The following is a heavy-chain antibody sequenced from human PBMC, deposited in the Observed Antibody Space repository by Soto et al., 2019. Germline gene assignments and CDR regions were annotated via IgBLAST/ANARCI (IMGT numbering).Heavy chain of an antibody. CDR2: ISYDGSNK. CDR3: ARGDRTGPDMVRGVIITLDY. CDR1: GFTFSSYA. J-gene: IGHJ4*02. V-gene: IGHV3-30-3*01. Sequence: QVQLVESGGGVVQPGRSLRLSCAASGFTFSSYAMHWVRQAPGKGPEWVAVISYDGSNKYYADSVKGRFTISRDNSKNTLYLQMNSLRAEDTAVYYCARGDRTGPDMVRGVIITLDYWGQGTLVTVSS. D-gene: IGHD3-10*01.